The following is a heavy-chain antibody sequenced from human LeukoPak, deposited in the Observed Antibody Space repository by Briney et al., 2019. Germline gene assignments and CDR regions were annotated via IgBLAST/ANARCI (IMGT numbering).Heavy chain of an antibody. CDR1: GFTFDDYA. CDR3: AKGGYSYGLFDY. D-gene: IGHD5-18*01. V-gene: IGHV3-9*03. J-gene: IGHJ4*02. CDR2: ISWNSGSI. Sequence: GGSLRLSCAAFGFTFDDYAMHWVRQAPGKGLEWVSGISWNSGSIGYADSVKGRFTISRDNAKNSLYLQMNSLRAGDMALYYCAKGGYSYGLFDYWGQGTLVTVSS.